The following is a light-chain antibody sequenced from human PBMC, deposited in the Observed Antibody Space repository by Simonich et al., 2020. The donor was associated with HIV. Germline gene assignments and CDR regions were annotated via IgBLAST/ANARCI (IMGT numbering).Light chain of an antibody. J-gene: IGLJ2*01. CDR3: SSYTSSSTPV. Sequence: QSALTQPASVSGSPGQSITISCTGTSSDVGGYNYVSWSQQHPGKAPKLMIYDVSNRPSGVSNRFSGSKSGNTASLTISGLQAGDEADYYCSSYTSSSTPVFGGGTKVTVL. V-gene: IGLV2-14*03. CDR1: SSDVGGYNY. CDR2: DVS.